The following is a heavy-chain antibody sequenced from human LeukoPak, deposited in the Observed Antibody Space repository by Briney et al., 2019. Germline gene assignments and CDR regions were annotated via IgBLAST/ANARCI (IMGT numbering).Heavy chain of an antibody. V-gene: IGHV1-8*01. Sequence: AASVKVSCKASGYTFTSYDINWVRQATGQGLEWMGWMNPNSGNTGYAQKFQGRVTMTRNTSISTAYMELSSLRSEDTAVYYCVRVPLLASFRWFDPWGQGTLVTVSS. D-gene: IGHD2-15*01. CDR3: VRVPLLASFRWFDP. CDR1: GYTFTSYD. J-gene: IGHJ5*02. CDR2: MNPNSGNT.